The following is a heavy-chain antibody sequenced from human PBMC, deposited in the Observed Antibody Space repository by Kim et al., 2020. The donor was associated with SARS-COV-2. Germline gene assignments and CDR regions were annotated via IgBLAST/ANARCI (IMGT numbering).Heavy chain of an antibody. D-gene: IGHD3-22*01. CDR3: AKDRDSSGYLGPDAFDI. Sequence: VKSRFTISRDNSKNTLYLQMNSLRAEDTAVYYCAKDRDSSGYLGPDAFDIWGQGTMVTVSS. V-gene: IGHV3-23*01. J-gene: IGHJ3*02.